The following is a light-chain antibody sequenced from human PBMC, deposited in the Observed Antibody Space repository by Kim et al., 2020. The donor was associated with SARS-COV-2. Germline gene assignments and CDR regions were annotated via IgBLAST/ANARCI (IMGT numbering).Light chain of an antibody. V-gene: IGKV1-6*01. CDR1: QGIRNE. Sequence: AIQMTQSPPSLSASVGDRVTITCRASQGIRNELGWYQQKPGKAPKLLISKTSTLQSGVPSRFSGSGSGTDFTLTISSLQPEDFATYYCLQDHSYPLTFGGGTKVDIK. CDR3: LQDHSYPLT. CDR2: KTS. J-gene: IGKJ4*01.